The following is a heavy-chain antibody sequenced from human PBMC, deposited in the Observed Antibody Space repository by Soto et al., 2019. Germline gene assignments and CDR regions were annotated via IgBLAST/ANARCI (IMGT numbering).Heavy chain of an antibody. CDR1: EFTFSNYG. D-gene: IGHD3-10*01. CDR3: ARDDEYSGNGMDV. CDR2: ILNDGSNR. V-gene: IGHV3-33*01. J-gene: IGHJ6*02. Sequence: QVQLVESGGGVVQPGRSLRLSCAASEFTFSNYGMHWVRQAPGKGLEWVAVILNDGSNRYHADSVKDRFTISRDNSKNTLYWQMNSRRAEDPAVYYCARDDEYSGNGMDVWGQGTTVTVS.